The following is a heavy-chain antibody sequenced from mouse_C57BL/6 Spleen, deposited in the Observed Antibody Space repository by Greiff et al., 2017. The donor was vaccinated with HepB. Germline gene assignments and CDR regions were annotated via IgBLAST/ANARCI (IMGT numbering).Heavy chain of an antibody. CDR1: GFTFSSYA. D-gene: IGHD2-5*01. V-gene: IGHV5-4*03. CDR2: ISDGGSYT. CDR3: ARAHSNYYFDY. J-gene: IGHJ2*01. Sequence: EVKLVESGGGLVKPGGSLKLSCAASGFTFSSYAMSWVRQTPEKRLEWVATISDGGSYTYYPDNVKGRFTISRDNAKNNLYLQMSHLKSEDTAMYYCARAHSNYYFDYWGQGTTLTVSS.